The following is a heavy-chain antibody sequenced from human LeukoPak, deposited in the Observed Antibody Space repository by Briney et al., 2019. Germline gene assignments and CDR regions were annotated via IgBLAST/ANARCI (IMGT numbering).Heavy chain of an antibody. Sequence: GESLRLYCSASGFILSNYWMSWGRPAPWPGLEWVANINQDGSEKYYADSVKGRFTISRDSAKSSLYLQMNSLRADDTAVYYCARNRGADYWGQGTLVTVSS. CDR3: ARNRGADY. J-gene: IGHJ4*02. CDR2: INQDGSEK. V-gene: IGHV3-7*03. CDR1: GFILSNYW. D-gene: IGHD3-10*01.